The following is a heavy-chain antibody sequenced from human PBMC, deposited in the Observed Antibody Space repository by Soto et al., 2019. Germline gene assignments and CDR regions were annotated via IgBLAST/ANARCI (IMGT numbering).Heavy chain of an antibody. D-gene: IGHD2-21*02. CDR3: AREIVTAGGNNYFDP. CDR1: GGTVASSHW. V-gene: IGHV4-4*02. J-gene: IGHJ5*02. CDR2: VYHTGDT. Sequence: SETLSLTCGVSGGTVASSHWWSWVRQSPGRGLEWIGNVYHTGDTNFNPSLQSRVTFSVDKSNNQFSLRLTSVTAADTAVYFCAREIVTAGGNNYFDPWGPGXLVTVSS.